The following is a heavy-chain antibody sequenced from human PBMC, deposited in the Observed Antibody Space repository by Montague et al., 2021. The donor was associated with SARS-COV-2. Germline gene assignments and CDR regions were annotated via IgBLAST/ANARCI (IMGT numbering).Heavy chain of an antibody. CDR2: IYSGGST. Sequence: SLRLSWAASGFTVSSNYMSWVRQAPGKGLEWVSVIYSGGSTYYADSVKGRFTISRDNSKNTLCLQMNSLRAEDTAVYYCARDLLGYCSSTSCYFDTWYYYGMDVWGQGTTVTVSS. CDR3: ARDLLGYCSSTSCYFDTWYYYGMDV. V-gene: IGHV3-53*01. CDR1: GFTVSSNY. J-gene: IGHJ6*02. D-gene: IGHD2-2*01.